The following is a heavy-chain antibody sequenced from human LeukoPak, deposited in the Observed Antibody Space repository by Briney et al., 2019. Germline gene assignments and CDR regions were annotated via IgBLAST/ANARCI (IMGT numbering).Heavy chain of an antibody. CDR1: GIIFSTYA. Sequence: PGGSLRLSCEFSGIIFSTYAMNWVRQAPGKGLEWISYISGSSSGSTSIIHYADSVKGRFTISRDNSKNTLYLQMNSLRAEDTAVYYCAKEWEYTSSAGYFDYWGQGTLVTVSS. D-gene: IGHD6-13*01. J-gene: IGHJ4*02. V-gene: IGHV3-48*01. CDR2: ISGSSSGSTSII. CDR3: AKEWEYTSSAGYFDY.